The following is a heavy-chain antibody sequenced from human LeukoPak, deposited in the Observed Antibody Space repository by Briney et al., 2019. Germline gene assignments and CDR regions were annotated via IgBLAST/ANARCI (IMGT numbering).Heavy chain of an antibody. Sequence: GGSLRLSCAASGFTFSSYAMHWARQAPGKGLEWVAFIRYDGSNKYYADSVKGRFTISRDNSKNTLYLQMNCLRAEDTAVYYCAKESGSGSTSDYWGQGTLVTVSS. D-gene: IGHD3-10*01. V-gene: IGHV3-30*02. CDR2: IRYDGSNK. J-gene: IGHJ4*02. CDR1: GFTFSSYA. CDR3: AKESGSGSTSDY.